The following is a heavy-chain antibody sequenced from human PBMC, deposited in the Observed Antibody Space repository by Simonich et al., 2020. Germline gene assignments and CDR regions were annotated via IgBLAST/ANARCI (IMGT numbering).Heavy chain of an antibody. J-gene: IGHJ6*02. CDR1: GYSISSGYY. CDR3: AGVGYSNYYYYGMDV. CDR2: INQTGST. D-gene: IGHD6-13*01. Sequence: QVQLQESGPGLVKPSETLSLTCAVSGYSISSGYYWGWIRQPPGKGLEWIGSINQTGSTYYNPSLKGRFTISVNTSKNQFSRKLSSVTAADTAVYYCAGVGYSNYYYYGMDVWGQGTTVTVSS. V-gene: IGHV4-38-2*01.